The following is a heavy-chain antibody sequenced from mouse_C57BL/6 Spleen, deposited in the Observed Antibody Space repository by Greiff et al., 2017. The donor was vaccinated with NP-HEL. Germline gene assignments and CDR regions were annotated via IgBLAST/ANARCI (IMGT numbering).Heavy chain of an antibody. D-gene: IGHD2-5*01. Sequence: EVQLQQSGPGLVKPSQSLSLTCSVTGYSITSGYYWNWIRQFPGNKLEWMGYISYDGSNNYNPSLKNRISITRDTSKNQFFLKLNSVTTEDTATYYCARDGDYYSNLYFDYWGQGTTLTVSS. V-gene: IGHV3-6*01. CDR3: ARDGDYYSNLYFDY. CDR1: GYSITSGYY. J-gene: IGHJ2*01. CDR2: ISYDGSN.